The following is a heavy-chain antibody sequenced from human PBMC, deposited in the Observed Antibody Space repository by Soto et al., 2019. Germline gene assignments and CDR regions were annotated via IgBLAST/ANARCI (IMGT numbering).Heavy chain of an antibody. V-gene: IGHV4-34*01. Sequence: SETLSLTCAVYGGSFSGYYWSWIRQPPGKGLEWIGEINHSGSTNYNPSLKSRVTISVDTSKNQFSLKLSSVTAADTAVYYCARAPRRGIAARPKVDYYYYGMDVWGQGTTVTVSS. CDR2: INHSGST. CDR3: ARAPRRGIAARPKVDYYYYGMDV. D-gene: IGHD6-6*01. CDR1: GGSFSGYY. J-gene: IGHJ6*02.